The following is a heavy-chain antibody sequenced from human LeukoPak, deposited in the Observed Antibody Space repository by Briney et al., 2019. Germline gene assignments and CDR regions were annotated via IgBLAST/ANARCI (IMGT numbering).Heavy chain of an antibody. CDR2: IYYRGST. CDR1: GGSISSGDYY. J-gene: IGHJ4*02. D-gene: IGHD1-26*01. Sequence: SETLSLTCTVSGGSISSGDYYGSWIRQPPGRGREWIGYIYYRGSTYYNPSLKSRVTMSVDTSKNQFFLKLNSVTAADTAVYYCARGRPYSGGYHLDYWGQGTLVTVSA. V-gene: IGHV4-30-4*01. CDR3: ARGRPYSGGYHLDY.